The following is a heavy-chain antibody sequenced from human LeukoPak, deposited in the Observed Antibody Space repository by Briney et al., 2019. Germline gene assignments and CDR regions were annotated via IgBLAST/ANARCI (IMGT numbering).Heavy chain of an antibody. D-gene: IGHD6-19*01. J-gene: IGHJ6*02. CDR3: ARGKSSVWPVGLCMDV. Sequence: GAPVKVSCKASGYSFTGYYMHWVRQAPGQGLEWMGLINPSAGTTTYAQKFQGRVTVTRDTSTSTVYMDLSSLKSEDTAVYYCARGKSSVWPVGLCMDVWGQGTTVTVSS. V-gene: IGHV1-46*01. CDR2: INPSAGTT. CDR1: GYSFTGYY.